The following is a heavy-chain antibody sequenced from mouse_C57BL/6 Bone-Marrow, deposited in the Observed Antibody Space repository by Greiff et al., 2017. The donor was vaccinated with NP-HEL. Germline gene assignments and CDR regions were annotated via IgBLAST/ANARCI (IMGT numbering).Heavy chain of an antibody. D-gene: IGHD1-1*01. CDR2: IYPRSGNT. CDR3: ARKDFYYYGSSLRFAY. CDR1: GYTFTSYG. V-gene: IGHV1-81*01. J-gene: IGHJ3*01. Sequence: VHLVESGAELARPGASVKLSCKASGYTFTSYGISWVKQRTGQGLEWIGEIYPRSGNTYYNEKFKGKATLTADKSSSTAYMELRSLTSEDSAVYFCARKDFYYYGSSLRFAYWGQGTLVTVSA.